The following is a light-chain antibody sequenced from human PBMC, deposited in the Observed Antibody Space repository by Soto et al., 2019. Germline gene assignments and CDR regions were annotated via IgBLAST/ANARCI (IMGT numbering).Light chain of an antibody. J-gene: IGKJ2*01. CDR2: TAS. Sequence: DIQMTQSPSSLSASVGDRVTITCRASQSISSSLNWYQQKPGKAPNLLIYTASFLQGGVPSRFSGSGSGTDFNLTITSLQREDFATYSCQQGYRTPYTFGQGTKVEIK. V-gene: IGKV1-39*01. CDR3: QQGYRTPYT. CDR1: QSISSS.